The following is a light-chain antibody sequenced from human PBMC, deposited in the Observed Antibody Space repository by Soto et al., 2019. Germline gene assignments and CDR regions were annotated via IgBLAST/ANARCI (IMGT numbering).Light chain of an antibody. J-gene: IGKJ4*01. CDR2: AAS. V-gene: IGKV1-39*01. CDR3: QQSYSSPLT. Sequence: DIQMTQSPSSLSASVGDRVTITCRASQSISSSLNWYQQNPGKAPKLLFYAASSLQSGVPSRFSGSGSGTDFTLTISSLQPEDFAIYYCQQSYSSPLTFGGGTKVEI. CDR1: QSISSS.